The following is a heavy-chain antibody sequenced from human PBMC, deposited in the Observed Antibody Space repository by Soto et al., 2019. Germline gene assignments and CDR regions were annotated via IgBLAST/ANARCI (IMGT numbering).Heavy chain of an antibody. J-gene: IGHJ5*02. CDR3: ATDNWRHGRNFFDP. Sequence: GGSLRLSCVDSGFTVSAAWISWVRQAPGPGLERVGRIKSKTDGGTTDYAAPVKDRFTISRDDSKNTLYLQMNRLKTEDEAIYYCATDNWRHGRNFFDPWGQGTLATVSS. CDR1: GFTVSAAW. D-gene: IGHD1-20*01. CDR2: IKSKTDGGTT. V-gene: IGHV3-15*01.